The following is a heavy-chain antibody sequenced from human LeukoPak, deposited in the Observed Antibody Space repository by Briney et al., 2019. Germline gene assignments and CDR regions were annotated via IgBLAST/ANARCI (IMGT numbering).Heavy chain of an antibody. CDR1: GFTFSTYS. Sequence: GGSLRLSCAASGFTFSTYSLNWVRQAPGKGLEWISYIGTSSSIIYYADSVKGRFTISRDNAKNSLYLQMNSLRAEDTAFYYCATDRWGFFNSWGQGTLVTVSS. J-gene: IGHJ4*02. D-gene: IGHD7-27*01. V-gene: IGHV3-48*01. CDR2: IGTSSSII. CDR3: ATDRWGFFNS.